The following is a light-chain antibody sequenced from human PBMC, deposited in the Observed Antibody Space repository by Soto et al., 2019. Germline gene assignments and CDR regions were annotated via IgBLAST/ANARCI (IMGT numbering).Light chain of an antibody. CDR2: EVN. CDR3: SSYASTSTAV. J-gene: IGLJ1*01. CDR1: SSDVGAYNY. Sequence: QSALTQPASVSGSPGQSITISCTGTSSDVGAYNYVSWYQQHPGKAPKLMIYEVNSRPSGVSNHFSGSKSGITASLTISGLQAEDEADYYCSSYASTSTAVFGTGTKVTVL. V-gene: IGLV2-14*01.